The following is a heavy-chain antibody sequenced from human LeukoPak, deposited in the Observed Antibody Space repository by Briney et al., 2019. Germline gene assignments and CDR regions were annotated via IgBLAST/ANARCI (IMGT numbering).Heavy chain of an antibody. V-gene: IGHV1-8*02. CDR3: ARELGRWNDGYYYGMDV. CDR1: GYTFTGYY. D-gene: IGHD1-1*01. J-gene: IGHJ6*02. CDR2: MNPNSGNT. Sequence: ASVKVSCKASGYTFTGYYMHWVRQATGQGLEWMGWMNPNSGNTGYAQKFQGRVTMTRNTSVSTAYMELSSLRSEDTAVYYCARELGRWNDGYYYGMDVWGQGTTVTVSS.